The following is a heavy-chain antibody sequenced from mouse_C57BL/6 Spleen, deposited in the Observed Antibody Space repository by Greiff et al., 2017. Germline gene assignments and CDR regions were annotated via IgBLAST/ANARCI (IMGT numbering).Heavy chain of an antibody. D-gene: IGHD1-1*01. Sequence: VQLKEPGPGLVKPSQSLSLTCSVTGYSITSGYYWNWIRQFPGNKLEWMGYISYDGSNNYNPSLKNRISITRDTSKNQFFLKLKSVTTEDTATYYCARGFITTVEYAMDYWGQGTSVTVSS. V-gene: IGHV3-6*01. CDR2: ISYDGSN. CDR3: ARGFITTVEYAMDY. J-gene: IGHJ4*01. CDR1: GYSITSGYY.